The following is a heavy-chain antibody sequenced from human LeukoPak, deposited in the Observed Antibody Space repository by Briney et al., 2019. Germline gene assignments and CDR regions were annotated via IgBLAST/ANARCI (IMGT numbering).Heavy chain of an antibody. CDR1: GGTFTSYA. J-gene: IGHJ6*02. V-gene: IGHV1-69*13. D-gene: IGHD5-24*01. Sequence: ASVKLSCKASGGTFTSYAISWVRQAPGQGLEWMGGIIPIFGTANYTQKYQGRVTITADESTSTAYIELSSLRSEDTAVYYCARIGSRDRFRWLKSPEHYYYYGMDVWGQGTPVTVSS. CDR2: IIPIFGTA. CDR3: ARIGSRDRFRWLKSPEHYYYYGMDV.